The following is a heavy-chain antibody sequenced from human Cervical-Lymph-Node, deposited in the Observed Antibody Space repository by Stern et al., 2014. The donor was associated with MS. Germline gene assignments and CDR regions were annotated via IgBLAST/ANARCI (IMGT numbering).Heavy chain of an antibody. J-gene: IGHJ4*02. Sequence: QVQLVQSGAEVKKPGSSVKVSCKASGGTFSSYTISWVRQAPGQGLEWMGRIIPILGIANYAQKFQGRVTITADKSTSTAYMELSSLRSEDTAVYYCARDWGNWNYFESPFDYWGQGTLVTVSS. CDR2: IIPILGIA. V-gene: IGHV1-69*09. CDR1: GGTFSSYT. D-gene: IGHD1-7*01. CDR3: ARDWGNWNYFESPFDY.